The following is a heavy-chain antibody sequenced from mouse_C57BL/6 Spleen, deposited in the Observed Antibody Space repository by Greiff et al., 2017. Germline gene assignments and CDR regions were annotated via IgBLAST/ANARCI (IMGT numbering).Heavy chain of an antibody. V-gene: IGHV1-15*01. CDR2: IDPETGGT. Sequence: QVQLQQSGAELVRPGASVTLSCKASGYTFTDYEMHWVKQTPVHGLEWIGAIDPETGGTAYNQKFKGKAILTADQSSSTAYMELRSLTSEDSAVYYCTRGDYDGPAWFAYWGQGTLVTVSA. J-gene: IGHJ3*01. CDR3: TRGDYDGPAWFAY. CDR1: GYTFTDYE. D-gene: IGHD2-4*01.